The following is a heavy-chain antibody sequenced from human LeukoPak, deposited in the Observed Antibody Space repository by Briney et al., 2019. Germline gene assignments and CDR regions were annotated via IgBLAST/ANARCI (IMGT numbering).Heavy chain of an antibody. CDR2: IKPDGSEK. V-gene: IGHV3-7*04. CDR1: GFTFNNYW. CDR3: ARGSGDY. J-gene: IGHJ4*02. Sequence: GGSLRLSCTVSGFTFNNYWMNWVRQAPGKGLEWVASIKPDGSEKYYVDSVKGRFTISRDNAKKSLYLQMTSLRDEDTAVYYCARGSGDYSGQGTLVTVSS.